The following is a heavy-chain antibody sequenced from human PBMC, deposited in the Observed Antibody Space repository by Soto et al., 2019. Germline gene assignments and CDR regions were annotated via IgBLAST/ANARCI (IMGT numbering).Heavy chain of an antibody. D-gene: IGHD5-12*01. CDR3: AREEGSGYDYFDY. J-gene: IGHJ4*02. CDR1: GGSISSSSYY. Sequence: SETLSLTYTVSGGSISSSSYYWGWIRQPPGKGLEWIGSIYYSGSTYYNPSLKSRVTISVDTSKNQFSLKLSSVTAADTAVYYCAREEGSGYDYFDYWGQGTLVTVSS. V-gene: IGHV4-39*07. CDR2: IYYSGST.